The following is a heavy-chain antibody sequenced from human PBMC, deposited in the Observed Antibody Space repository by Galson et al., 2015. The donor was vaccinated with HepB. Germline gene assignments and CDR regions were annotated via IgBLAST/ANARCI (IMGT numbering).Heavy chain of an antibody. V-gene: IGHV3-30*02. CDR2: IRYDGSNK. CDR3: ARDLATRHTMDYGMDV. Sequence: SLRLSCAASGFTFSSYGMHWVRQAPGKGLEWVAFIRYDGSNKYYADSVKGRFTISRDNSKNTLYLQMNNLRAEDTAVYYCARDLATRHTMDYGMDVWGQGTTVTVSS. J-gene: IGHJ6*02. D-gene: IGHD3-10*01. CDR1: GFTFSSYG.